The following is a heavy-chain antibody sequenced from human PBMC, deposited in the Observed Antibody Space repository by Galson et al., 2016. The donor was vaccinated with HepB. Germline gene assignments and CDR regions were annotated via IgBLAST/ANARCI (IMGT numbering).Heavy chain of an antibody. J-gene: IGHJ3*01. CDR3: AREFKTGDL. V-gene: IGHV3-23*01. D-gene: IGHD1-14*01. Sequence: SLRLSCAASGFTLNSYAVNWVRQAPGRGLEWVSSIIASGASTYYADSVKGRFTVSRDNSQNTVFLQMNSLRVDDTAIYYCAREFKTGDLWGQGTVVTVSS. CDR2: IIASGAST. CDR1: GFTLNSYA.